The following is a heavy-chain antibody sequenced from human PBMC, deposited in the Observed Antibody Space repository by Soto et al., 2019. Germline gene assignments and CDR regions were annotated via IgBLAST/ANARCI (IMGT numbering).Heavy chain of an antibody. V-gene: IGHV5-51*01. D-gene: IGHD3-3*01. CDR2: IYSGDSDT. J-gene: IGHJ3*02. CDR3: ARHMRANDFWSGPKPKNDAFDI. CDR1: GYSFTSYW. Sequence: GESLKISCKGSGYSFTSYWIGWVRQMPGKGLEWMGIIYSGDSDTRYSPSFQGQVTISADKSITTAYLQWSSLKASDTAMYYFARHMRANDFWSGPKPKNDAFDIWGQGTMVTVSS.